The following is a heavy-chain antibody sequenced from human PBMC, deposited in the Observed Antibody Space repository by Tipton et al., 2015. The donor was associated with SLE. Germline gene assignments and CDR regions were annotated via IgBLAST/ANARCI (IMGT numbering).Heavy chain of an antibody. Sequence: SLRLSCAASGLTFSNHAMSWVRQAPGRGREWVSIIYSGGSVSYYGDSVKGRTTFSRDDSKNTLYLQMNSLRAEDTALYYCASSLLPRYGMDVWGQGTTVTVSS. CDR1: GLTFSNHA. CDR3: ASSLLPRYGMDV. CDR2: IYSGGSVS. J-gene: IGHJ6*02. V-gene: IGHV3-23*03. D-gene: IGHD2/OR15-2a*01.